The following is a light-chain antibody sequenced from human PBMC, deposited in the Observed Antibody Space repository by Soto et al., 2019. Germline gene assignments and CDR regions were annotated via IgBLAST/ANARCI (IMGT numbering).Light chain of an antibody. CDR1: QSISIW. Sequence: PSTLSASVGDRVTITCRASQSISIWLAWYQQKPGKAPKLLIYDASSLESGVPSRFSGSGSGTDFTLTISSLQPEDFATYYCQQYNSYSEFGQGTKVDIK. CDR3: QQYNSYSE. CDR2: DAS. V-gene: IGKV1-5*01. J-gene: IGKJ1*01.